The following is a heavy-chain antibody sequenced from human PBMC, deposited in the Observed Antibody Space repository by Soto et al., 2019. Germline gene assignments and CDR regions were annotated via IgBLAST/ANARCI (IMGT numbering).Heavy chain of an antibody. CDR2: IDPTDSYS. J-gene: IGHJ4*02. V-gene: IGHV5-10-1*01. CDR3: ATRDGGFFDH. CDR1: GYMFISQK. D-gene: IGHD3-16*01. Sequence: VESLKISCQGSGYMFISQKISCLRQMPGKGLEWMGRIDPTDSYSNYSPSFQGHVIMSIDKSIDTAYLQWSSLRTSDTGMYYCATRDGGFFDHWGQGTLVTVSS.